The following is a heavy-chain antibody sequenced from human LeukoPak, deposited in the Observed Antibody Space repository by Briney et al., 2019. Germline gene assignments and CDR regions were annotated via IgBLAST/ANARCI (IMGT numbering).Heavy chain of an antibody. J-gene: IGHJ4*02. V-gene: IGHV3-7*01. CDR1: GFSFSSYW. CDR3: ARGPAYFDY. CDR2: IKEDGSEN. Sequence: GGSLRLSCAATGFSFSSYWMSWVRQAPGKGLEWVANIKEDGSENYYVDSVKGRFTISRDNAKNSLYLQMNSLRAEDTAVYYCARGPAYFDYWGQGALVTVSS.